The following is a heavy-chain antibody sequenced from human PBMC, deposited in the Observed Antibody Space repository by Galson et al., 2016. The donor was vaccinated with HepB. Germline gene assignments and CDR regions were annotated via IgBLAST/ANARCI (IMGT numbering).Heavy chain of an antibody. Sequence: TLSLTCTVSGGSISSGGYSWSWIRQHPGKGLEWIEYIYHSGSTYYNPSLKSRVTISVDTSKNQFSLKLSSVTAADTAVYYCARAVWLPLSGMDVWGQGTTVTVSS. D-gene: IGHD3-10*01. J-gene: IGHJ6*02. CDR1: GGSISSGGYS. CDR3: ARAVWLPLSGMDV. CDR2: IYHSGST. V-gene: IGHV4-31*03.